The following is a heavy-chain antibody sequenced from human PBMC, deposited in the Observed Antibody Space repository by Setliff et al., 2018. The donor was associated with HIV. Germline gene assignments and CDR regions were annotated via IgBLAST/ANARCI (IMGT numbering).Heavy chain of an antibody. Sequence: GESLKISCAASGFTFSSYAMHWVRQAPGKGLEWVSVFSAGGGRTYYADSVRGRFTISRDISKNTLYLQMDSLRAEDQAVYLCARPAFNESDGRGFLCFFWPGVRQAPGEGVGWVLCFRAGGGRTYYADSVRGR. D-gene: IGHD2-15*01. CDR1: GFTFSSYA. J-gene: IGHJ2*01. V-gene: IGHV3-23*01. CDR2: FSAGGGRT. CDR3: ARPAFNESDGRGFLCFFWPGVRQAPGEGVGWVLCFRAGGGRTYYADSV.